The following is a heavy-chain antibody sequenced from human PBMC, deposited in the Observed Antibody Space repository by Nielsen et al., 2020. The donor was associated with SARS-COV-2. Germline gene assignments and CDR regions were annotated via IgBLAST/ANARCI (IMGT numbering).Heavy chain of an antibody. V-gene: IGHV3-7*03. J-gene: IGHJ4*02. D-gene: IGHD3-22*01. CDR1: GFSFSSHW. Sequence: GESLKISCAASGFSFSSHWMSWVRQAPGKGLEWVANIKQDGSEKYYVDSVKGRFTISRDNAKNSLYLQMSSLRAEDTAIYYCARESSGYYLPDYWGQGTLVTVSS. CDR3: ARESSGYYLPDY. CDR2: IKQDGSEK.